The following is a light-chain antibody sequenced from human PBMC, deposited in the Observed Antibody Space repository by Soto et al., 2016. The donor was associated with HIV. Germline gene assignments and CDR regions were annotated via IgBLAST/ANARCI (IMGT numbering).Light chain of an antibody. CDR3: MSRDNNTNPVI. CDR1: SLRSYY. J-gene: IGLJ2*01. Sequence: SSELTQDPAVSVALGQTVKITCQGDSLRSYYATWYQQKPGQAPEFVIYGQSNRPSGIPDRFSGSSSGNTASLTITGAQAEDEADYYCMSRDNNTNPVIFGGGTKLTVL. CDR2: GQS. V-gene: IGLV3-19*01.